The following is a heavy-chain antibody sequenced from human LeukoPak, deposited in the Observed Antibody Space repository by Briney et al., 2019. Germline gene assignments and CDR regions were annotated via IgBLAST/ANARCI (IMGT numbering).Heavy chain of an antibody. D-gene: IGHD3-22*01. CDR1: GGSFSGYY. CDR3: AREPTKYDYDSSGYAAD. V-gene: IGHV4-34*01. J-gene: IGHJ4*02. CDR2: INHSGST. Sequence: SETLSLTCAAYGGSFSGYYWSWIRQPPGKGLEWIGEINHSGSTNYNPSLKSRVTISVDTSKNQFSLKLSSVTAADTAVYYCAREPTKYDYDSSGYAADWGQGTLVTVSS.